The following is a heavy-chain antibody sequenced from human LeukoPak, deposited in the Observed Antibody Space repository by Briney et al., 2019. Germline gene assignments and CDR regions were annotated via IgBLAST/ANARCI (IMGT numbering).Heavy chain of an antibody. D-gene: IGHD3-16*01. J-gene: IGHJ6*02. V-gene: IGHV6-1*01. CDR3: ARGRGDYYGMDV. CDR2: TYRTSKWYT. Sequence: SQTLSLTCAISGDSVSRDGPAWNWIRQSPSRGLEWLGRTYRTSKWYTNYAESVKSRIVVNPDTSKNQFSLQLNSVTPEDTAVYYCARGRGDYYGMDVWGQGTTVTVSS. CDR1: GDSVSRDGPA.